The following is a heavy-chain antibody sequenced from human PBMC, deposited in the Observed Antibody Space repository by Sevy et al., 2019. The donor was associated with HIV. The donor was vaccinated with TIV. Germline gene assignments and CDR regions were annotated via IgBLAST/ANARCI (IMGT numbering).Heavy chain of an antibody. J-gene: IGHJ3*02. CDR2: ISSSSSYI. D-gene: IGHD1-26*01. V-gene: IGHV3-21*01. Sequence: GGSLRLSCAASGFTFSSYSMNWVRQAPGKGLEWVSSISSSSSYIYYADSMKGRFTISRDNAKNSLYLQMNSLRAEDTAVYYCGRVRLGELLDAFDIWGQGTMVTVSS. CDR1: GFTFSSYS. CDR3: GRVRLGELLDAFDI.